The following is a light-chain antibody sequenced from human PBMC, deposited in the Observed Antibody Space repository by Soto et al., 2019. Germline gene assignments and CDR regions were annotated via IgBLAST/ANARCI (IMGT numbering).Light chain of an antibody. CDR1: QSVRSY. J-gene: IGKJ1*01. CDR2: DAS. CDR3: QQRSSGWT. V-gene: IGKV3-11*01. Sequence: ENVLTQSPATLSLSPGDRATLSCRASQSVRSYLAWYQQKPGQAPRLLISDASNRAPGVPARFSGSGSGTDFTLTISSLEPEDFAVYYCQQRSSGWTFGPGTKVEI.